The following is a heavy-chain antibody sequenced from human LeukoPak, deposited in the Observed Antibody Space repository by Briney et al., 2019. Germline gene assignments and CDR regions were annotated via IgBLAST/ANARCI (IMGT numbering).Heavy chain of an antibody. Sequence: GGSLRLSCAASGFTFSNYAMSWVRQAPGKGLEWVSGISGSAGSTYYADSVKGRFTISRDNSKNTLYLQMNSLTDDDTAVYYCAKKWGVGTTTLDYFDYWGQGILVTVSS. J-gene: IGHJ4*02. CDR3: AKKWGVGTTTLDYFDY. CDR2: ISGSAGST. CDR1: GFTFSNYA. D-gene: IGHD1-26*01. V-gene: IGHV3-23*01.